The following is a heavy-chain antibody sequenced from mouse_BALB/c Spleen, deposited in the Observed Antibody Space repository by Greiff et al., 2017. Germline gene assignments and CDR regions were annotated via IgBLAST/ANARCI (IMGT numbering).Heavy chain of an antibody. D-gene: IGHD1-1*02. CDR2: ISYSGST. Sequence: EVKLVESGPGLVKPSQSLSLTCTVTGYSITSDYAWNWIRQFPGNKLEWMGYISYSGSTSYNPSLKSRISITRDTSKNQFFLQLNSVTTEDTATYYCARAMGKPFAYWGQGTLVTVSA. CDR3: ARAMGKPFAY. CDR1: GYSITSDYA. J-gene: IGHJ3*01. V-gene: IGHV3-2*02.